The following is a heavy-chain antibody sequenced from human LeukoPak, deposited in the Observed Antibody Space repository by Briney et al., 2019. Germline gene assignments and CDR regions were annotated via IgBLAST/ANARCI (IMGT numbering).Heavy chain of an antibody. V-gene: IGHV3-23*01. CDR2: MSSSDDGR. D-gene: IGHD3-10*01. CDR3: AKPRGY. CDR1: GFSFSSYA. Sequence: GGSLRLSCATSGFSFSSYAMSWVRQAPGKGLEWVSAMSSSDDGRYYADSVKGRFTISRDNSKNTLYLQMNSLRAEDTAVYYCAKPRGYWGQGTLVTVSS. J-gene: IGHJ4*02.